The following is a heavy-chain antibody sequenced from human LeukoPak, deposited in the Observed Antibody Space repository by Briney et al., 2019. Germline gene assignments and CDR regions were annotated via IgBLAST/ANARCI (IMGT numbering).Heavy chain of an antibody. Sequence: GRSLRLSCAASGFSFSSSGMHWVRQAPGKGLEWVAVIWYDGSHKYYADSVKGRFTISRDNSKNTMYLQMNSLRVEDTAVYYCANLFRRDEYNPTDYWGQGTLVTVSS. CDR1: GFSFSSSG. CDR3: ANLFRRDEYNPTDY. J-gene: IGHJ4*02. CDR2: IWYDGSHK. V-gene: IGHV3-33*06. D-gene: IGHD5-24*01.